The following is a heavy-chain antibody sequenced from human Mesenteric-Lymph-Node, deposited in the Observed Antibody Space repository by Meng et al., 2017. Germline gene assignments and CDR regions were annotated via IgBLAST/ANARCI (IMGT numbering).Heavy chain of an antibody. D-gene: IGHD2-21*02. V-gene: IGHV1-46*01. CDR3: ARDICGCACLDYYPGMDV. J-gene: IGHJ6*02. CDR2: INPSSGTT. Sequence: ASVKVSCNASGYTFTSYYMHWVRQAPGQGLEWMGIINPSSGTTSYAEKFQGRVTMTRDTSTSTVYMELSSLGSEDTAVYYCARDICGCACLDYYPGMDVWGQGTTVTVSS. CDR1: GYTFTSYY.